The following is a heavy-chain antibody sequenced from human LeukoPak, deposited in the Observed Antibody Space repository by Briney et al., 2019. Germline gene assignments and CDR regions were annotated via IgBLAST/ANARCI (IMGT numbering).Heavy chain of an antibody. CDR2: IYPGDSDT. D-gene: IGHD3-10*01. CDR3: ARRNIWFGELAEEFDY. CDR1: GYSFTTYW. V-gene: IGHV5-51*01. Sequence: GESLKISCKGSGYSFTTYWIGWVRQMPGKGLEWMGTIYPGDSDTTYSPSFQGQVTISADKSISTAYLQWSSLKASDTAMYYCARRNIWFGELAEEFDYWGQGTLVTVSS. J-gene: IGHJ4*02.